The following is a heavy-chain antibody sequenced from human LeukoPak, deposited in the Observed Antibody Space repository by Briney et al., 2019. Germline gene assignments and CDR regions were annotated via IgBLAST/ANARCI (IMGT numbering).Heavy chain of an antibody. V-gene: IGHV4-30-2*01. CDR3: AKTRDFWSGYFDY. D-gene: IGHD3-3*01. J-gene: IGHJ4*02. Sequence: SQTLSLTCAVSGGSITSDTYYWSWIRQPPGKGLEWIGYILHSGSTYYNPSLKSRVTISTDTSKSQFSLKLSYVTAADTAVYYCAKTRDFWSGYFDYWGQGTLVIVSS. CDR2: ILHSGST. CDR1: GGSITSDTYY.